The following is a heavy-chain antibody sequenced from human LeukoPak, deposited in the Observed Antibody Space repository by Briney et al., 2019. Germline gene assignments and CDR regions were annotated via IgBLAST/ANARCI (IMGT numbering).Heavy chain of an antibody. J-gene: IGHJ4*02. Sequence: PGGSLRLSCAASGFTFSEAWMNWVRQAPGKGLEWVARIKRKIDSGAIDYAASVKGRFTISRDDSKNTVYLQMNSLTTEDTAVYYCGLGSGRSDFDYWGQGTLVTVSS. CDR2: IKRKIDSGAI. CDR1: GFTFSEAW. V-gene: IGHV3-15*01. CDR3: GLGSGRSDFDY. D-gene: IGHD3-10*01.